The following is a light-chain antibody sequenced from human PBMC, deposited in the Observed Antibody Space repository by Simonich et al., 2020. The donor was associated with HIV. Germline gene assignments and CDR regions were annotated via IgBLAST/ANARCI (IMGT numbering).Light chain of an antibody. Sequence: SYELTQPPSVSVSPGQTARITCSGDALPKKSASWYQQRSGQAPVLVLYEDSKRPSGIPGRFSGASSGTMATLTIRGAQVEDEADYYCYSTDSSDNSVFGGGTKLTVL. CDR1: ALPKKS. CDR3: YSTDSSDNSV. V-gene: IGLV3-10*01. J-gene: IGLJ2*01. CDR2: EDS.